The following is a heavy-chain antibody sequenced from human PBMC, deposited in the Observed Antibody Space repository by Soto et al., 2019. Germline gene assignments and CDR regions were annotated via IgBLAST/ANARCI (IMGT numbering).Heavy chain of an antibody. CDR3: ARAGDYGSNYYYYYGMDV. CDR2: IWYDGSNK. V-gene: IGHV3-33*01. D-gene: IGHD3-10*01. CDR1: GFTFSSYG. Sequence: GGSLILSCAASGFTFSSYGMHWVRQAPGKGLEWVAVIWYDGSNKYYADSVKGRFTISRDDSKNTLYLQMNSLRAEDTAVYYCARAGDYGSNYYYYYGMDVWGQGTTVTVSS. J-gene: IGHJ6*02.